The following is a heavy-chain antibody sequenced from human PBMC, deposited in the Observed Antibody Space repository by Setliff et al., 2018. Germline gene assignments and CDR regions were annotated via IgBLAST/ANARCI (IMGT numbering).Heavy chain of an antibody. CDR2: TIPMFGTT. Sequence: SVKVSCKASGGSFSSYGITWVRQAPGQGLEWMGGTIPMFGTTNYAQKFQGRVTIITDESTSTAYMELSSLRSEDTAVYFCAREGVDTRSSTDYRYHMDVWGKGTTVTVSS. V-gene: IGHV1-69*05. CDR3: AREGVDTRSSTDYRYHMDV. D-gene: IGHD5-18*01. J-gene: IGHJ6*03. CDR1: GGSFSSYG.